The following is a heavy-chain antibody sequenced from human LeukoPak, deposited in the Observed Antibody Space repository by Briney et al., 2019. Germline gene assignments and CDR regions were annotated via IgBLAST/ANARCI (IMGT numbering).Heavy chain of an antibody. J-gene: IGHJ4*02. CDR2: ISSSSSYI. Sequence: GGSLRLSCAASGFTFSSYAMSWVRQAPGKGLEWVSSISSSSSYIYYADSVKGRFTISRDNAKNSLYLQMNSLRAEDTAVYYCARDPSYYCSGGRCPYYFDYWGQGTLVTVSS. CDR3: ARDPSYYCSGGRCPYYFDY. D-gene: IGHD2-15*01. V-gene: IGHV3-21*01. CDR1: GFTFSSYA.